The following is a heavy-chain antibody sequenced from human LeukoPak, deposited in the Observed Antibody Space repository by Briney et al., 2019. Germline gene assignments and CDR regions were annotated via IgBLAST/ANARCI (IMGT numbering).Heavy chain of an antibody. CDR1: GFTFSRYW. D-gene: IGHD3-16*01. CDR3: ARDDEFTLGTDS. J-gene: IGHJ4*02. V-gene: IGHV3-7*01. Sequence: GGSLRLSCAASGFTFSRYWMSWVRQAPGKGLEWVANIKEDGSETYYADSVKGRFTISRDNARSSLFLQMNSLRAEDTAVYYCARDDEFTLGTDSWGQGTLVTVSS. CDR2: IKEDGSET.